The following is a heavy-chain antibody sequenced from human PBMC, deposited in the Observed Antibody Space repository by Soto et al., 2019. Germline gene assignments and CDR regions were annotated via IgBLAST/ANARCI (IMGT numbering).Heavy chain of an antibody. CDR1: GFTFSDYY. CDR2: ISSSGSTI. V-gene: IGHV3-11*01. J-gene: IGHJ4*02. D-gene: IGHD1-26*01. CDR3: ARSKSVSWELLVSWLYYFDY. Sequence: GGSLRLSCAASGFTFSDYYMSWIRQAPGKGLEWVSYISSSGSTIYYADSVKGRFTISRDNAKNSLYLQMNSLRAEDTAVYYCARSKSVSWELLVSWLYYFDYWGQGTLVTVSS.